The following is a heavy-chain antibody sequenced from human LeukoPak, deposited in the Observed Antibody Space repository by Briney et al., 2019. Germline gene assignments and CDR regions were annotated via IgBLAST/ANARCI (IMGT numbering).Heavy chain of an antibody. CDR3: AKDKEEVLTPYFDY. V-gene: IGHV3-30*18. D-gene: IGHD4-23*01. CDR2: ISHDGSNK. CDR1: GFTFSSYG. Sequence: GGSLRLSCAASGFTFSSYGMHWVRQAPGKGLEWVAVISHDGSNKYYADSVKGRFTISRDNSKNTLYLQMNSLRAEDTALYYCAKDKEEVLTPYFDYWGQGTLVTVSS. J-gene: IGHJ4*02.